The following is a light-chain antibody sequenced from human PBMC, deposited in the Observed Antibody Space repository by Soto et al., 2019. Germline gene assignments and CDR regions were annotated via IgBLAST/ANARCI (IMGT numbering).Light chain of an antibody. V-gene: IGKV1-39*01. J-gene: IGKJ2*01. CDR1: QSISSY. CDR3: QQSYSNPYT. Sequence: DIQMTQSPSSLSASVGDRVTITCRTSQSISSYLNWYQQKPGKSPHLLIYGASSLQSGVPSRFSGSGSGTDFTLTISGLQPEEFATYYCQQSYSNPYTFGQGTKLEI. CDR2: GAS.